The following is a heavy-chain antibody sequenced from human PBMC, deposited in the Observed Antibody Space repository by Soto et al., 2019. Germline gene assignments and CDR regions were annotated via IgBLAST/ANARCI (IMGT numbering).Heavy chain of an antibody. Sequence: QVQLQESGPGLVKPSETLSLTCTVSGGSVSSGSYYWSWIRQPPGKGLEWIGYIYYSGSTNYNPSLKIRITISVDTSKNQFSLKLSSVTAADTAVYYCARGGSGYYFYWGQGTLVTVSS. J-gene: IGHJ4*02. CDR2: IYYSGST. V-gene: IGHV4-61*01. D-gene: IGHD3-22*01. CDR3: ARGGSGYYFY. CDR1: GGSVSSGSYY.